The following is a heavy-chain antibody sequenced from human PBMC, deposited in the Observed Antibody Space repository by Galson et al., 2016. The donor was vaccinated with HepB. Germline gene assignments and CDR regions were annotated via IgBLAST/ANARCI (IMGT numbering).Heavy chain of an antibody. J-gene: IGHJ4*02. CDR3: ASRGFYGSLDN. V-gene: IGHV3-11*01. CDR2: TTSSGGLS. D-gene: IGHD6-25*01. Sequence: SLRLSCAASGFTFSETYMTWIRQAPGKGLEWISYTTSSGGLSYYADSMEGRFTISRDNAKNSVYLQINSLRAEDTAVYYCASRGFYGSLDNWGQGTLVTVSS. CDR1: GFTFSETY.